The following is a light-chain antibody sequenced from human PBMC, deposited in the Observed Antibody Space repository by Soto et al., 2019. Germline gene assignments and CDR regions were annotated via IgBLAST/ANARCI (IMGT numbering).Light chain of an antibody. CDR3: SSYTSSSTPYV. Sequence: VLTQPASVSGSPGQSITISCTGTSSDVGTYNYVSWYQHHPGKAPKFMIYEVSNRPSGVSNRFSGSKSGNTASLTISGLQAEDEADYYCSSYTSSSTPYVFGTGTKVTVL. CDR1: SSDVGTYNY. V-gene: IGLV2-14*01. CDR2: EVS. J-gene: IGLJ1*01.